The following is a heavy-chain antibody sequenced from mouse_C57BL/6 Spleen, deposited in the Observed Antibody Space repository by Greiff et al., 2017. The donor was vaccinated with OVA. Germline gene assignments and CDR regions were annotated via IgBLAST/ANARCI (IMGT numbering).Heavy chain of an antibody. V-gene: IGHV1-53*01. D-gene: IGHD2-3*01. J-gene: IGHJ3*01. CDR1: GYTFTSYW. CDR3: ALDDGYYRDWLAY. Sequence: QVQLQQPGTELVKPGASVKLSCKASGYTFTSYWMHWVKQRPGQGLEWIGNINPSNGGTNYNEKFKSKATLTVDKSSSTAYMQLSSLTSEDSAVDDCALDDGYYRDWLAYWGQGTLVTVSA. CDR2: INPSNGGT.